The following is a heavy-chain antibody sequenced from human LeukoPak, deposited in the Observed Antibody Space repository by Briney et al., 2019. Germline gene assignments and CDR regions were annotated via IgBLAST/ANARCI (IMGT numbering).Heavy chain of an antibody. D-gene: IGHD3-10*01. V-gene: IGHV3-23*01. CDR1: GFTFSTYA. Sequence: PGGSLRLSCAASGFTFSTYAMSWVRQAPGKGLEWVSAVSGGGDYTYYADSVRGRFTISRDNSKNTLFLQMDSLRAEDTALYYCAKDPRAGYYYAGSYDSRLWGQGTLVTVSS. CDR3: AKDPRAGYYYAGSYDSRL. J-gene: IGHJ1*01. CDR2: VSGGGDYT.